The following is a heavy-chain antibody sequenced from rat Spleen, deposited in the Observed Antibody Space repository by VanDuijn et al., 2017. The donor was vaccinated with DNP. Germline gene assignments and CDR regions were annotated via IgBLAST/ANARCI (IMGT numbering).Heavy chain of an antibody. Sequence: EVQLQESGPGLVKPSQSLSLTCSVTGDSVTSDYRWNWIRKFPGDKLEWMGYINNAGTTKYNPSLKSRISITRDTSKNQFFLQVNSMTSEDTATYYCARSTDCGCNWDYWGQGVMVPVSS. V-gene: IGHV3-3*01. J-gene: IGHJ2*01. CDR2: INNAGTT. CDR1: GDSVTSDYR. CDR3: ARSTDCGCNWDY. D-gene: IGHD1-9*01.